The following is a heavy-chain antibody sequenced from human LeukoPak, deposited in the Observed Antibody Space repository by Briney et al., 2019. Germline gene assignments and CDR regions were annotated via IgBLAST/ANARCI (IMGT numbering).Heavy chain of an antibody. CDR2: IKQDGSEK. D-gene: IGHD5-24*01. J-gene: IGHJ4*02. CDR3: ARVRDRYYADY. CDR1: GFTLSNYW. V-gene: IGHV3-7*01. Sequence: GGSLRLSCAASGFTLSNYWMSWVRQAPGKGLEWVANIKQDGSEKYYVDSVRGRFTISRDNAKNSVSLQMSSLRAEDTALYYCARVRDRYYADYWGQGTLVTVSA.